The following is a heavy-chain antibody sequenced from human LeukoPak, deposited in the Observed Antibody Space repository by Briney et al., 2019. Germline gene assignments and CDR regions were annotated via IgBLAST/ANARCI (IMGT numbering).Heavy chain of an antibody. Sequence: GGSLRLSCAASGFTSRSYAMSWVPQAPGKGLECVSAISGSGGSTYYADSVKGRFTISRDNSKNTLYLQMNSLRAEDTAVYYCAKEGELWFGELSFFDYWGQGTLVTVSS. CDR2: ISGSGGST. V-gene: IGHV3-23*01. CDR1: GFTSRSYA. J-gene: IGHJ4*02. CDR3: AKEGELWFGELSFFDY. D-gene: IGHD3-10*01.